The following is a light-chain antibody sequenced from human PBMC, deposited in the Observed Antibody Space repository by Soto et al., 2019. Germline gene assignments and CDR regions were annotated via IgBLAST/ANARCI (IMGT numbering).Light chain of an antibody. CDR2: RTN. CDR1: SSNIGSNI. V-gene: IGLV1-44*01. Sequence: QSVLTQPPSASGTPGQRVYITCSGSSSNIGSNIVNWYQQLPGRAPKLLIYRTNQRPSGVPDRFSASKSGTSASLAISGLQSEDEADYYCEAWDDSLIGVLFGGGTKVTVL. J-gene: IGLJ2*01. CDR3: EAWDDSLIGVL.